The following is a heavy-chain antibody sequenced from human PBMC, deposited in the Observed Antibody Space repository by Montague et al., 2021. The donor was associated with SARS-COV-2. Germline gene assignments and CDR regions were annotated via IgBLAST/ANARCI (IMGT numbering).Heavy chain of an antibody. CDR2: ISGSGGST. V-gene: IGHV3-23*01. J-gene: IGHJ6*03. D-gene: IGHD3-3*01. Sequence: SLRLSCAASGFTFSSYAMSWVRQAPGKGLEWVSAISGSGGSTYYADSVKGRFTISRDNSKNTLYLQMNSLRAEDTAVYYCAKDGNGYYDFWSGYYTVQGYYYYYMDVWGKGTTVTFSS. CDR3: AKDGNGYYDFWSGYYTVQGYYYYYMDV. CDR1: GFTFSSYA.